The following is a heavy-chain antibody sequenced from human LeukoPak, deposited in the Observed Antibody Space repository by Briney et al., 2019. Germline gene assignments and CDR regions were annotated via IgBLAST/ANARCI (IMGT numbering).Heavy chain of an antibody. D-gene: IGHD3-10*01. CDR1: GYTFTGYY. J-gene: IGHJ4*02. Sequence: GASVKVSCKASGYTFTGYYIHWVRQAPGQGLEWMGWINPNSGDTNYAQKLQGRVTMTRDTSINTAYMELSRLRSDDTAVYYCARDIGSGSYYWGQGTLVTVSS. CDR3: ARDIGSGSYY. CDR2: INPNSGDT. V-gene: IGHV1-2*02.